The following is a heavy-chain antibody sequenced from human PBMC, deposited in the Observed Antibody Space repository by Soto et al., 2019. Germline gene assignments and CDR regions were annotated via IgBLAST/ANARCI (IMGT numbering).Heavy chain of an antibody. D-gene: IGHD1-26*01. CDR3: ARGIVGATRA. CDR1: GGSISSSNW. Sequence: QVQLQESGPGLVKPSGTLSLTCAVSGGSISSSNWWSWVRQPPGKGLEWIGEIYYSGSTTNYNPSLKSRVTISVDGSKSEFSRNLSSVTAADTAVYYCARGIVGATRAWGQGTLVTVSS. V-gene: IGHV4-4*02. CDR2: IYYSGSTT. J-gene: IGHJ5*02.